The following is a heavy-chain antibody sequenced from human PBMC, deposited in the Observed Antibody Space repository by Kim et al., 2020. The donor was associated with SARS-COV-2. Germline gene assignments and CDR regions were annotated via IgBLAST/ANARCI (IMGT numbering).Heavy chain of an antibody. Sequence: SETLSLTCAVYGGSFSGYYWSWIRQPPGKGLEWIGEINHSGSTNYNPSLKSRVTISVDTSKNQFSLKLSSVTAADTAVYYCARGLYSNYLRYYYYMDVWGKGTTVTVSS. D-gene: IGHD4-4*01. J-gene: IGHJ6*03. CDR3: ARGLYSNYLRYYYYMDV. CDR2: INHSGST. CDR1: GGSFSGYY. V-gene: IGHV4-34*01.